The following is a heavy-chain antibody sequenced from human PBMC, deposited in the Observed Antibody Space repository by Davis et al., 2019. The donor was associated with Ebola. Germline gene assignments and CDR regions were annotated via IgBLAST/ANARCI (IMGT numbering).Heavy chain of an antibody. D-gene: IGHD1-1*01. Sequence: MPSETLSLTCAVYGGSSSGYYWSWIRQPPGKGLEWIGEINHSGSTNYNPSLKSRVTISVDTSKNQFSLKLSSVTAADTAVYYCVQDFDAFDIWGQGTMVTVSS. CDR3: VQDFDAFDI. V-gene: IGHV4-34*01. CDR2: INHSGST. J-gene: IGHJ3*02. CDR1: GGSSSGYY.